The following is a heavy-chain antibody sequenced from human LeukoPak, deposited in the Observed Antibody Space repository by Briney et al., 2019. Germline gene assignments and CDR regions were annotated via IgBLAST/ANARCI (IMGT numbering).Heavy chain of an antibody. V-gene: IGHV1-18*01. J-gene: IGHJ3*02. CDR1: GYTFTSYG. CDR3: ARVSYASGAFDI. D-gene: IGHD2-2*01. CDR2: ISAYNGNT. Sequence: ASVKVSCKASGYTFTSYGISWVRQAPGQGLEWMGWISAYNGNTNYAQKFQGRVTITRDTSASTAYMELSSLRSEDTAVYYCARVSYASGAFDIWGQGTTVTVSS.